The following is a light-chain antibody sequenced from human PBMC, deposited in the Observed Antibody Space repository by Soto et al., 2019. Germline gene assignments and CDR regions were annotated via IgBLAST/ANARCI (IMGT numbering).Light chain of an antibody. CDR1: QSISSW. V-gene: IGKV1-5*01. J-gene: IGKJ1*01. CDR2: DAS. CDR3: QKYNSWWT. Sequence: DIQMTQSPSTLSGSVGDRVTITCRASQSISSWLAWYQQKPGKAPKLLIYDASSLESGVPSRFSGSGSGTEFTLTISSLQPDDFATYYCQKYNSWWTFGQGTKVDIK.